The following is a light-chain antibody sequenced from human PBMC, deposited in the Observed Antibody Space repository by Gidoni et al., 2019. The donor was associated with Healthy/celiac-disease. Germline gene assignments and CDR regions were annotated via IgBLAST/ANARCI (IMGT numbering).Light chain of an antibody. Sequence: EIVLTQSPGTLSLSPGERATLSCRASQSVSSSYLAWYQQKPGQAPRLPRYGASSRATGIPDRFRGSGSGTDFTLTISRLEPEEVAVYYCQQYGSSPLFTFGPVTKVDIK. CDR3: QQYGSSPLFT. J-gene: IGKJ3*01. V-gene: IGKV3-20*01. CDR2: GAS. CDR1: QSVSSSY.